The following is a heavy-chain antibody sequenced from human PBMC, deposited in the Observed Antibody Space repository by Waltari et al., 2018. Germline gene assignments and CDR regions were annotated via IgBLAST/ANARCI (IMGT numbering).Heavy chain of an antibody. Sequence: EVQLVESGGGLVQPGGSLRLSCAASGFNFGRHWMGWVRQAPGKGLEWVANIKEDGSQKYFGDSVKGRFTISRDNAKNSLYLQMDSLRAEDTGVYYCARDVLERHSCFDYWGQGTLVSVAS. J-gene: IGHJ4*02. V-gene: IGHV3-7*04. CDR3: ARDVLERHSCFDY. D-gene: IGHD1-1*01. CDR2: IKEDGSQK. CDR1: GFNFGRHW.